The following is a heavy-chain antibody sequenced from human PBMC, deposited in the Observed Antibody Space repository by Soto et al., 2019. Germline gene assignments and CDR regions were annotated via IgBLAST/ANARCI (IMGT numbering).Heavy chain of an antibody. V-gene: IGHV1-8*01. Sequence: ASVKVSCKASGYTFTSYDINWVRQATGQGLEWMGWMNPNSGNTGYAQKFQGRVTMTTDTSMSTAYMELRSLRSDDTAVYYCARFTGIWSGYGMDVWGKGTTVTVSS. CDR1: GYTFTSYD. CDR3: ARFTGIWSGYGMDV. D-gene: IGHD3-3*01. CDR2: MNPNSGNT. J-gene: IGHJ6*04.